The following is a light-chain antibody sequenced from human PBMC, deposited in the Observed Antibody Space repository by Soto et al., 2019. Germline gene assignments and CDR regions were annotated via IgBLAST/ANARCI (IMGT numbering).Light chain of an antibody. CDR1: QSVRSNY. J-gene: IGKJ4*01. CDR3: QQYASSPLT. Sequence: EIVLTQSPGTLSLSSGERATLSCRASQSVRSNYLAWYQQKLGQATRLLIYGASSRATGIPDRFGGSGSGTDFTLTISRLEPEDFAVDYCQQYASSPLTFGGGTKVEIK. V-gene: IGKV3-20*01. CDR2: GAS.